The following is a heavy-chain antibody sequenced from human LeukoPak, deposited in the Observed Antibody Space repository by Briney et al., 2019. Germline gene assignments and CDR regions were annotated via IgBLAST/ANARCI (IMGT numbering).Heavy chain of an antibody. J-gene: IGHJ4*02. Sequence: SVKVTCKASGGTFSSYAISWVRQAPGQGLEWMGGIIPIFGTANYAQKFQGRVTITADESTSTAYMELSSLRSEDTAVYYCARFTDSSGYYLGDDYWGQGTLVTVSS. CDR1: GGTFSSYA. CDR2: IIPIFGTA. V-gene: IGHV1-69*01. D-gene: IGHD3-22*01. CDR3: ARFTDSSGYYLGDDY.